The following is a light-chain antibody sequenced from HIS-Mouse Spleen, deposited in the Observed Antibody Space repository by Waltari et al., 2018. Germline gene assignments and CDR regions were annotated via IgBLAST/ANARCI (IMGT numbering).Light chain of an antibody. CDR1: QLVSSY. Sequence: DIVLTQSPATLSLSPGESATLTCRASQLVSSYLAWYQQKPGQAPRLLIYDASNRATGIPARFSGSGSGTDFTLTISSLEPEDFAVYYCQQRSNWLTFGGGTKVEIK. CDR2: DAS. J-gene: IGKJ4*01. CDR3: QQRSNWLT. V-gene: IGKV3-11*01.